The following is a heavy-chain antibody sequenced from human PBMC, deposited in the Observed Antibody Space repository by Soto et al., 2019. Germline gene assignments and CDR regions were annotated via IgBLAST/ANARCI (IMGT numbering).Heavy chain of an antibody. CDR1: GGSFSGYY. D-gene: IGHD6-13*01. Sequence: SETLSLTCAVYGGSFSGYYWSWIRQPPGKGLEWIGEINHSGSTNYDPSLKSRVTISVDTSKNQFSLKLSSVTAADTAVYYCARGAAAAGYYYYYYMDVSGKATTVTVSS. V-gene: IGHV4-34*01. CDR2: INHSGST. J-gene: IGHJ6*03. CDR3: ARGAAAAGYYYYYYMDV.